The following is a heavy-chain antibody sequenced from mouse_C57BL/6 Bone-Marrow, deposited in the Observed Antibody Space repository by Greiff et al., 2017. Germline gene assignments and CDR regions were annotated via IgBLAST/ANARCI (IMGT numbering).Heavy chain of an antibody. J-gene: IGHJ1*03. CDR3: ASGDYYGSSSFLYFDV. CDR2: ISNGGGST. D-gene: IGHD1-1*01. CDR1: GFTFSDYY. Sequence: EVQVVESGGGLVQPGGSLKLSCAASGFTFSDYYMYWVRQTPEKRLEWVAYISNGGGSTYYPDTVKGRFTISRDNAKNTLYLQMSRLKSEDTAMYYCASGDYYGSSSFLYFDVWGTGTTVTVSS. V-gene: IGHV5-12*01.